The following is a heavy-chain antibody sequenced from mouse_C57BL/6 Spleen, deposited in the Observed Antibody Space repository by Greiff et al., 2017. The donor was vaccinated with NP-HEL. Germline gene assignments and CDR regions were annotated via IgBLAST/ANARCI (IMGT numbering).Heavy chain of an antibody. CDR1: GYTFTSYG. CDR2: IYIGNGYT. CDR3: ASHPDYYGSSYRYFDV. D-gene: IGHD1-1*01. Sequence: EVQLVESGAELVRPGSSVKMSCKTSGYTFTSYGINWVKQRPGQGLEWIGYIYIGNGYTEYNEKFKGKATLTSDTSSSTAYMQLSSLTSEDSAIYFCASHPDYYGSSYRYFDVWGTGTTVTVSS. J-gene: IGHJ1*03. V-gene: IGHV1-58*01.